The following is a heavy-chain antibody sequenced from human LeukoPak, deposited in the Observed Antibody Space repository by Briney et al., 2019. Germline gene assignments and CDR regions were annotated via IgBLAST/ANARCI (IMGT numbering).Heavy chain of an antibody. CDR3: AREGRYFDWLHYYYYMDV. Sequence: SETLSLTCTVSGGSISSYYWSWIRQPAGKGLEWIGRIYTSGSTNYNPSLKSRVTMSVDTSKNQFSLKLSSVTAADTAVYYCAREGRYFDWLHYYYYMDVWGKGTTVTISS. J-gene: IGHJ6*03. V-gene: IGHV4-4*07. CDR2: IYTSGST. D-gene: IGHD3-9*01. CDR1: GGSISSYY.